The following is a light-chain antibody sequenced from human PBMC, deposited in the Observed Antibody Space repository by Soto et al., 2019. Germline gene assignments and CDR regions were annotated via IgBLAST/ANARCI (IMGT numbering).Light chain of an antibody. Sequence: EIVLTQSPGTLSLSPGERATLSCRASQSVSSYLAWYQQKPGQAPRLLIYDASTLERGIPSRFSGRGSGTHFILTINNLQPEDFATYYCQQFNSLFGQGTRLEIK. J-gene: IGKJ5*01. CDR3: QQFNSL. V-gene: IGKV3-15*01. CDR2: DAS. CDR1: QSVSSY.